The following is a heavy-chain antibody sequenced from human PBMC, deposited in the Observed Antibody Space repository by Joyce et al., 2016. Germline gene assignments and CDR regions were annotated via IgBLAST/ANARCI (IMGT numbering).Heavy chain of an antibody. CDR3: AREARMSIDCDY. CDR1: GYTFTNYA. CDR2: INAGNGNT. V-gene: IGHV1-3*01. J-gene: IGHJ4*02. D-gene: IGHD2-21*01. Sequence: QVQLVQSGAEVKKPGASVTVSCKSSGYTFTNYALHWWRQGPGQSLEWMGWINAGNGNTKYSQEFQGRVTITRDTSASTAYMELSSLRSEDTAVYYCAREARMSIDCDYWGQGTLVTVSS.